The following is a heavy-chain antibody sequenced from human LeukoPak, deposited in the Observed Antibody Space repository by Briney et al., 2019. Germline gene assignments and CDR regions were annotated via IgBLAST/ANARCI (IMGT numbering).Heavy chain of an antibody. D-gene: IGHD5-12*01. J-gene: IGHJ3*02. CDR2: IYYSGST. Sequence: SETLSLTCTVSGGSISSGGYYWSWIRQHPGKGLEWIGYIYYSGSTYYNPSLKSRVTISVDTSKNQFSLKLSSVTAADTAVYYCARDCSGYDCMWLHAFDIWGQGTMVTVSS. V-gene: IGHV4-31*03. CDR1: GGSISSGGYY. CDR3: ARDCSGYDCMWLHAFDI.